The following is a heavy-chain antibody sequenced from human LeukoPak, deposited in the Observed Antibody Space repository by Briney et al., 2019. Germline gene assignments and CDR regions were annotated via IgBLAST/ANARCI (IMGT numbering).Heavy chain of an antibody. D-gene: IGHD3-16*01. CDR3: ARGRGWLGGVFDY. J-gene: IGHJ4*02. CDR1: GGSFSGYY. Sequence: SETLSLTCAVYGGSFSGYYWSWIRQPPGKGLEWIGEINHSGSTNYNPSLKSRVTISVDTSKNQFSLKLSSVTAADTAVYYCARGRGWLGGVFDYWGQGTLVTVSS. V-gene: IGHV4-34*01. CDR2: INHSGST.